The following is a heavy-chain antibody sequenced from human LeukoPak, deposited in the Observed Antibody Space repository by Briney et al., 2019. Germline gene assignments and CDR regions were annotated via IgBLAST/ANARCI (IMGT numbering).Heavy chain of an antibody. D-gene: IGHD1-26*01. CDR1: GYTLTELS. J-gene: IGHJ3*02. CDR2: FDLEDGET. CDR3: ATSIVGPTTDAFDI. V-gene: IGHV1-24*01. Sequence: ASVKVSCKVSGYTLTELSMHWVRQAPGKGLGWMGGFDLEDGETIYAQKFQGRVSMTEARSTATAYMELSSLRSEDTAVYYCATSIVGPTTDAFDICGQGTMVTVSS.